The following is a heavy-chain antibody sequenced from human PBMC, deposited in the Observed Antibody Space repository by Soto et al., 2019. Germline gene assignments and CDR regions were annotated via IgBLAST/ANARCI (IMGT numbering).Heavy chain of an antibody. J-gene: IGHJ5*02. CDR1: GLTVGSSA. CDR2: LSGAGKAT. V-gene: IGHV3-23*01. CDR3: ARITRS. D-gene: IGHD3-3*01. Sequence: EVRLLESGGGLVQPGGSLRLSCAASGLTVGSSAMTWVRQAPGKGLEWISSLSGAGKATYYADSVKGRFTISRDISKNTLFLQMDSLRVEDTAIYFCARITRSWGQGTRVTVSS.